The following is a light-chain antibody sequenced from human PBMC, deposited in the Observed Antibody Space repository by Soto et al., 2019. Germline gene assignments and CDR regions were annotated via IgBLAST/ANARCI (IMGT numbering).Light chain of an antibody. V-gene: IGLV2-14*01. CDR1: RSDIGSYNY. Sequence: QSVLTHPASVSGSPGQSITISCSGTRSDIGSYNYVAWYQQFPGKTPKILIYGVSNRPSGVSSRFSGSKSGNTASLTISGLQAEDEADYYCISYTGSSTSYVFGSGTKAPS. CDR3: ISYTGSSTSYV. J-gene: IGLJ1*01. CDR2: GVS.